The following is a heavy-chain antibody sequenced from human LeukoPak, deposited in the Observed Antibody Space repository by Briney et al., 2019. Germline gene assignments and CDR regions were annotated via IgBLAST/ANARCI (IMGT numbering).Heavy chain of an antibody. J-gene: IGHJ6*03. CDR3: ARERYCSGGSCYSADAYYYYYMDV. CDR1: GGSFSGYY. V-gene: IGHV4-34*01. CDR2: INHSGST. D-gene: IGHD2-15*01. Sequence: PSETLSLTCAVYGGSFSGYYWSWIRQPPGKGLEWIGEINHSGSTNYNPSLKSRVTISVDTSKNQFSLKLSSVTAADTAVYYCARERYCSGGSCYSADAYYYYYMDVWGKGTTVTISS.